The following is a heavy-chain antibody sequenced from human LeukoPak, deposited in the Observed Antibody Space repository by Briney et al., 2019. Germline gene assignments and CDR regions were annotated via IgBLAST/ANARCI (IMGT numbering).Heavy chain of an antibody. Sequence: TSSETLSLTCTVSGGSISSYYWSWIRQPPEKGLEWIGTIYTSGGTKYNPSLQSRVTISLDTPKNQFSLKLSSVTATDTAVYYCARFAFCGADCWYYFDYWGQGTLVTVSS. CDR2: IYTSGGT. J-gene: IGHJ4*02. CDR1: GGSISSYY. V-gene: IGHV4-4*09. D-gene: IGHD2-21*02. CDR3: ARFAFCGADCWYYFDY.